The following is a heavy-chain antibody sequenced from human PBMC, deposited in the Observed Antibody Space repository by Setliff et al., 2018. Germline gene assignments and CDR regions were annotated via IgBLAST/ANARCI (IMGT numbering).Heavy chain of an antibody. CDR2: IYSSGST. Sequence: SETLSLTCTVSGGSISSGSYYWSWIRQPAGKGLEWIGHIYSSGSTNYNPSLKSRVTISVDRSKNQFSLKLSSVIAADTAVDYCARRATYYNFWSGYYDYWGQGTLVTVSS. J-gene: IGHJ4*02. CDR1: GGSISSGSYY. D-gene: IGHD3-3*01. CDR3: ARRATYYNFWSGYYDY. V-gene: IGHV4-61*09.